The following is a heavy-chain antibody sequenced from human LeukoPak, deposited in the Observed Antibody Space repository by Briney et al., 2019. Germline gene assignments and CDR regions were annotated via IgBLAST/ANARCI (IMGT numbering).Heavy chain of an antibody. J-gene: IGHJ4*02. Sequence: SETLSLTCTVSGGSISSYYWSWIRQPPGKGLEWIGYIYYSGSTNYNPSLKSRVTISVDTSKNQFSLKLSSVTAADTAVYYCARRAGRNGKGFDYWGQGTLVTVSS. CDR3: ARRAGRNGKGFDY. V-gene: IGHV4-59*12. CDR2: IYYSGST. D-gene: IGHD1-1*01. CDR1: GGSISSYY.